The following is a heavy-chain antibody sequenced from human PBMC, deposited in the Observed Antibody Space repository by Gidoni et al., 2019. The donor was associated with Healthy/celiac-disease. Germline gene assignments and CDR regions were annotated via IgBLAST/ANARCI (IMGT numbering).Heavy chain of an antibody. J-gene: IGHJ6*02. CDR1: GFTFSSYS. D-gene: IGHD3-10*01. CDR2: ISSSSSYI. Sequence: EVQLVESGGGLVKPGGSLRLYCADSGFTFSSYSMNWVRQAPGKGLELVSSISSSSSYIYYADSVKGRFTISRDNAKNSLYLQMNSLRAEDTAVYYCARVSYGSGSYYTAGAGMDVWGQGTTVTVSS. CDR3: ARVSYGSGSYYTAGAGMDV. V-gene: IGHV3-21*01.